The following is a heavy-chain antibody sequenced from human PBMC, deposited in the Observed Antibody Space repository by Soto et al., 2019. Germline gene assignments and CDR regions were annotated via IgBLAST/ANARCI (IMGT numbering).Heavy chain of an antibody. CDR3: ARSKEKAASFDY. CDR1: GFTFSSYW. Sequence: PGGSLRLSCVASGFTFSSYWMHWVRQAPGKGLVWVSRLNSDGSSTNYADSVQGRFTISRDNAKNTLYLQMDSLRAEDTAVYYCARSKEKAASFDYWGQGTLVTVSS. V-gene: IGHV3-74*01. D-gene: IGHD2-15*01. J-gene: IGHJ4*02. CDR2: LNSDGSST.